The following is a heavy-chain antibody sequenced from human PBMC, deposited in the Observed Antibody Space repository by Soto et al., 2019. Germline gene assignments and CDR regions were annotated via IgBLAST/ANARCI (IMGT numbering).Heavy chain of an antibody. CDR1: GGSISTYY. CDR2: VYYSGNT. Sequence: SETLSLTCSVSGGSISTYYWNWIRQPPGKGLEWIGFVYYSGNTNYNPSLKSRVTISTDTSKNQFSLKLSSVTAADTAVYYCARRTQSTGDFDYWGQGTLVTVSS. CDR3: ARRTQSTGDFDY. J-gene: IGHJ4*02. V-gene: IGHV4-59*12.